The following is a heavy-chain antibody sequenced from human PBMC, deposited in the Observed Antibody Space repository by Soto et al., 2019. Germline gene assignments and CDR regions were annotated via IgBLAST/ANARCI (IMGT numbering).Heavy chain of an antibody. D-gene: IGHD2-21*01. CDR2: IDPINSYA. CDR3: ARRGGNSYVVHGLDV. V-gene: IGHV5-10-1*03. CDR1: GYSFTNFW. J-gene: IGHJ6*02. Sequence: EVQLVQSGAEVKKPGESLRISCKGSGYSFTNFWIIWVRQMPGKGLEWMGTIDPINSYATYSPSFQGHVTISADKSISTAYLQWGSLKASDTAMYYCARRGGNSYVVHGLDVWGQGTTVTVSS.